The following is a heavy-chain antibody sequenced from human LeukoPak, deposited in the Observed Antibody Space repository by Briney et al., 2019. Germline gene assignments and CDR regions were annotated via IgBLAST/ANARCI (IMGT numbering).Heavy chain of an antibody. V-gene: IGHV3-21*01. Sequence: GGSLRLSCAASGFTFSSYSMNWVRQAPGKGLEWVSSISSSSSYIYYAGSVKGRFTISRDNAKNSLYLQMNSLRAEDTAVYYCARDPWEGAFDIWGQGTMVTVSS. D-gene: IGHD1-26*01. CDR1: GFTFSSYS. J-gene: IGHJ3*02. CDR3: ARDPWEGAFDI. CDR2: ISSSSSYI.